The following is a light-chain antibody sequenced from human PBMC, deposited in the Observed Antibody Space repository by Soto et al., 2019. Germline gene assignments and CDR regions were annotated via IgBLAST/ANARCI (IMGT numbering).Light chain of an antibody. CDR2: GAS. CDR3: KKYGSSPWT. J-gene: IGKJ1*01. V-gene: IGKV3D-15*02. CDR1: QSVSRN. Sequence: EIVMLQSPATLSVSPGECAALSRQARQSVSRNLAWYQQKPGQAPRILIYGASTRATGIPARFSGSGSGTEFTLTIFRLEPEEFAVYYCKKYGSSPWTVGQGNKV.